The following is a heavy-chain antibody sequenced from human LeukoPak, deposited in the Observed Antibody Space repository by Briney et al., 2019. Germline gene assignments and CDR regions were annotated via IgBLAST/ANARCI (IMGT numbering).Heavy chain of an antibody. J-gene: IGHJ3*02. CDR1: GGTFSSYA. Sequence: GASVKVSCKASGGTFSSYAISWVRQAPGQGLEWMGGIIPIFGTANYAQKFQGRVTMTEDTSTDTAYMELSSLRSEDTAVYYCATGAPGRNAFDIWGQGTMVTVSS. V-gene: IGHV1-69*06. D-gene: IGHD7-27*01. CDR2: IIPIFGTA. CDR3: ATGAPGRNAFDI.